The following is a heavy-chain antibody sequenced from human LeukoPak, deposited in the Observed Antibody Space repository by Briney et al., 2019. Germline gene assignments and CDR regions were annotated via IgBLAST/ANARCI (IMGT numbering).Heavy chain of an antibody. CDR2: IWYDGSNK. V-gene: IGHV3-33*01. CDR3: ARDLFNYYDSSGYSPMDV. D-gene: IGHD3-22*01. CDR1: GFTFSSYG. Sequence: GRSLRLSCAASGFTFSSYGMLWVRQAPGKGLVGVAVIWYDGSNKYYADSVKGRFTISRDNSKNTLYLQMNSLRAEDTAVYYCARDLFNYYDSSGYSPMDVWGKGTTVTVSS. J-gene: IGHJ6*03.